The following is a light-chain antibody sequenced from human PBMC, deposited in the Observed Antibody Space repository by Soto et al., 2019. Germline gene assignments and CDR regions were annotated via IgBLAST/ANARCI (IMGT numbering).Light chain of an antibody. CDR3: QQYNSYPWT. CDR2: QAS. V-gene: IGKV1-5*03. Sequence: DIQMTQSPSTLSASVGDRVPITCRATQSISSWLAWYQQKPGKAPKILIYQASSLESVVPSRVSGSGSGTEFTLTISSLQPDDFATYYCQQYNSYPWTFGQVAKVEIK. J-gene: IGKJ1*01. CDR1: QSISSW.